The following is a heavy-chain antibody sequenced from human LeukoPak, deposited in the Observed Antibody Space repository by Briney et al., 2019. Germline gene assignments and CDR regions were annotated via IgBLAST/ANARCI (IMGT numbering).Heavy chain of an antibody. D-gene: IGHD2-2*01. CDR3: ARVSGYCSSTSCSPMDV. V-gene: IGHV3-7*01. CDR1: GFTFSTYG. J-gene: IGHJ6*04. CDR2: IKQDGSEK. Sequence: PGGSLRLSCVASGFTFSTYGMSWVRQAPGKGLEWVANIKQDGSEKYYVDSVKGRFTISRDNAKNSLYLQMNSLRAEDTAVYYCARVSGYCSSTSCSPMDVWGKGTTVTVSS.